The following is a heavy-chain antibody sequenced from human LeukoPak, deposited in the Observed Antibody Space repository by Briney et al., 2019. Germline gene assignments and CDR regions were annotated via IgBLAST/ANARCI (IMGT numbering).Heavy chain of an antibody. D-gene: IGHD2-15*01. CDR2: MSSGSRYI. V-gene: IGHV3-21*06. Sequence: PGGSLRLSRTASGFTFTTYAMTWVRQAPGKGLEWISSMSSGSRYIYYADSVRGRFTISRDNTRNSLYLAMNNLRAEDTTIYYCARDRPTGASRIFVVQWGQGTPVTVSS. CDR1: GFTFTTYA. J-gene: IGHJ4*02. CDR3: ARDRPTGASRIFVVQ.